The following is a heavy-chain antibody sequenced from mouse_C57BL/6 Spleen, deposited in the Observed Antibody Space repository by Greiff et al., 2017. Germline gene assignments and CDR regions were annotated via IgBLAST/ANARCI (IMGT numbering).Heavy chain of an antibody. V-gene: IGHV1-5*01. Sequence: EVKLQQSGTALARPGASVKMSCKTSGYTFTSYWMHWVKQRPGQGLEWIGAIYPGNSDTSYNQKFKGKAKLTAVTSASTAYMELSSLTNEDSAVYYCTRVYYYGSSYHDFFAYWGQGTLVTVSA. CDR1: GYTFTSYW. CDR2: IYPGNSDT. J-gene: IGHJ3*01. CDR3: TRVYYYGSSYHDFFAY. D-gene: IGHD1-1*01.